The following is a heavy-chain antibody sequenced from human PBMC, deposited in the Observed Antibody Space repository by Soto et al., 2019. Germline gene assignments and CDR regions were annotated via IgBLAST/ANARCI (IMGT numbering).Heavy chain of an antibody. D-gene: IGHD6-6*01. CDR2: ISAYNGNT. CDR1: GYTFTSYG. CDR3: ARDSPIFGSSSSISNWFDP. V-gene: IGHV1-18*01. J-gene: IGHJ5*02. Sequence: ASVKVSCKASGYTFTSYGISWVRQAPGQGLEWMGWISAYNGNTNYAQKLQGRVTMTTDTSTSTAYMELRSLRSDDTAVYYCARDSPIFGSSSSISNWFDPWGQGTLVTVSS.